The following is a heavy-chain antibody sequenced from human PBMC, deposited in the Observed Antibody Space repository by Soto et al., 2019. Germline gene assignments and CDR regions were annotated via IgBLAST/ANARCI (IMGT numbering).Heavy chain of an antibody. CDR2: INPYTGGT. D-gene: IGHD2-21*02. CDR3: ATQFHHCGGDCYRGPYFGMDV. CDR1: GYTFTGYY. Sequence: VASVKVSCKASGYTFTGYYVLWVRQAPGQGPECMGWINPYTGGTNYAQKFQGRVTMTRDTSISTAYMGLSKLISDDTAVYYCATQFHHCGGDCYRGPYFGMDVWGHGNTVTVS. J-gene: IGHJ6*02. V-gene: IGHV1-2*02.